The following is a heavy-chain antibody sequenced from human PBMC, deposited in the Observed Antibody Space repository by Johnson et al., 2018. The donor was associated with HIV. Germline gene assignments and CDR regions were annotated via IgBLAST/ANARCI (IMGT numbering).Heavy chain of an antibody. CDR2: VKSKTDGGTT. Sequence: VQLVESGGGLVQPGGSLRLSCTASGFTFGDYVMSWVRQAPGKGLEWVGRVKSKTDGGTTDYAAPVKGRFTISRDASKNTLYLQMNSLKTEDTALYYCAKDMTTQAFDIWGQGTMVIVSS. CDR1: GFTFGDYV. D-gene: IGHD4-17*01. CDR3: AKDMTTQAFDI. J-gene: IGHJ3*02. V-gene: IGHV3-15*05.